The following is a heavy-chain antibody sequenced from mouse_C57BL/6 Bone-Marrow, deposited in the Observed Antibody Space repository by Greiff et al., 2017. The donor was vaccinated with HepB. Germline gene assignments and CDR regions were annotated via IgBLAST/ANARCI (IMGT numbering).Heavy chain of an antibody. J-gene: IGHJ2*01. CDR2: FHPYNDDT. D-gene: IGHD2-1*01. CDR3: ARKNGNWYYFDY. Sequence: VKLVESGAELVKPGASVKMSCKASGYTFTTYPIEWMKQNHGKSLEWIGNFHPYNDDTKYNEKFKGKATLTVEKSSSTVYLELSRLTSDDSAVYYCARKNGNWYYFDYWGQGTTLTVSS. CDR1: GYTFTTYP. V-gene: IGHV1-47*01.